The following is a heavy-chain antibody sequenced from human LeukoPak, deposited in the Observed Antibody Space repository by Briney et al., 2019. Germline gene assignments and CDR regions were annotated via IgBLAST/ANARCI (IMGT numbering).Heavy chain of an antibody. Sequence: PGESLKISCKGSGYSFTSYWSGWVRQMAGKVLEWMGIIYPGDSDNRYSPSFQGQVTISADKSISTAYLQWSSLKASDTAMYYCARQELNYYDSSGSGGLQHWGQGTLVTVSS. J-gene: IGHJ1*01. D-gene: IGHD3-22*01. V-gene: IGHV5-51*01. CDR3: ARQELNYYDSSGSGGLQH. CDR1: GYSFTSYW. CDR2: IYPGDSDN.